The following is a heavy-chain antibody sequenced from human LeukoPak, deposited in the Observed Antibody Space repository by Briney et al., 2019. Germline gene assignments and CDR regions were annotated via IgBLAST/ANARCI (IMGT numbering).Heavy chain of an antibody. CDR2: VLHTGST. J-gene: IGHJ4*02. V-gene: IGHV4-59*01. CDR1: GDSFRTFY. D-gene: IGHD3-10*01. CDR3: ARGAASVVRGDVHFDS. Sequence: SETLSLTCTVSGDSFRTFYWSWLRQPPGKGLEWIGFVLHTGSTNYTPSLKSRITMSVESSKNQFSLKVTSVTAADTAVYYCARGAASVVRGDVHFDSWGQGTLVTVSS.